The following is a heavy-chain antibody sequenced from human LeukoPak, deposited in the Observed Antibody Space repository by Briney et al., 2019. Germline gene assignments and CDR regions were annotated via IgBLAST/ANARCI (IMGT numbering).Heavy chain of an antibody. J-gene: IGHJ3*02. Sequence: PGGSLRLSCAASGLTFSSYAMHWVRQAPGKGLEWVAVISYDGSNKYYADSVKGRFTISRDNSKNTLYLQMNSLRAEDTAVYYCARDRGRGGFDAFDIWGQGTMVTVSS. CDR2: ISYDGSNK. D-gene: IGHD3-16*01. CDR1: GLTFSSYA. V-gene: IGHV3-30*04. CDR3: ARDRGRGGFDAFDI.